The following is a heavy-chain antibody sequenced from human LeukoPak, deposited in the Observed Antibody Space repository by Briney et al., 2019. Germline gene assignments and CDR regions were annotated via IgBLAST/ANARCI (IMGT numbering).Heavy chain of an antibody. CDR3: ARNISPGVDY. J-gene: IGHJ4*02. CDR1: GYTLTSYG. D-gene: IGHD7-27*01. Sequence: GASVKVSCKATGYTLTSYGLSWVRQAPGQGLEWMGWITPYNGYAKYAQKFQGRVSVTTDTSTSTAYMELRSLRSDDTAVYYCARNISPGVDYWGQGTLVTVSS. CDR2: ITPYNGYA. V-gene: IGHV1-18*01.